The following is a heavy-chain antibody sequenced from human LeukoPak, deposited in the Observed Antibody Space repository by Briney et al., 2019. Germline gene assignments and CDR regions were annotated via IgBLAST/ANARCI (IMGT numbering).Heavy chain of an antibody. J-gene: IGHJ6*02. Sequence: GGSLRLSRAASGFTFSSYAMSWVRQAPGNGLEWVSAISGSGGSTYYADSVKGRFTISRDNSKNTLYLQMNSLRAEDTAVYYCAKIPVGNYYYYGMDVWGQGTTVTVSS. CDR1: GFTFSSYA. CDR3: AKIPVGNYYYYGMDV. D-gene: IGHD1-26*01. CDR2: ISGSGGST. V-gene: IGHV3-23*01.